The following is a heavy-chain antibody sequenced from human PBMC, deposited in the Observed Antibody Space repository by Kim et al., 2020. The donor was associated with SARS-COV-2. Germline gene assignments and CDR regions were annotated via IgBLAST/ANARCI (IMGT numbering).Heavy chain of an antibody. D-gene: IGHD3-22*01. CDR3: ARDFIDDSSGYYSCGLDY. Sequence: GGSLRLSCAASGFTFSSYAMHWVRQAPGKGLEWVAVISYDGSNKYYADSVKGRFTISRDNSKNTLYLQMNSLRAEDTAVYYCARDFIDDSSGYYSCGLDYWGQGTLVTVSS. J-gene: IGHJ4*02. CDR2: ISYDGSNK. CDR1: GFTFSSYA. V-gene: IGHV3-30*04.